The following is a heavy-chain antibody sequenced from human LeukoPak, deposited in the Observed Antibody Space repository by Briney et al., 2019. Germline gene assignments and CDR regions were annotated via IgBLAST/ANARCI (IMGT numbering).Heavy chain of an antibody. CDR2: ISYDGSNK. J-gene: IGHJ4*02. CDR1: GFTFSSYG. Sequence: GGSLRLSCAASGFTFSSYGMHWVRQAPGKGLEWVAVISYDGSNKYYADSGKGRFTISRDNSKNTLYLQMNSLRAEGTAVYYCATSIGDVEMAMAGWGQGALVTVSS. CDR3: ATSIGDVEMAMAG. V-gene: IGHV3-30*03. D-gene: IGHD5-24*01.